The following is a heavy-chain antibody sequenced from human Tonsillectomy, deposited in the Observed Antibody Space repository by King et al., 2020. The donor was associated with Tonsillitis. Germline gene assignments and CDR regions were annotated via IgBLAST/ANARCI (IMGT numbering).Heavy chain of an antibody. Sequence: VQLVESGGGLVQPGGSLRLSCAASGFTFSRYAMSWVRQAPGKGLEWVSAISGSGGNTYYADSVKGRFTIPRDNSKNTLYLQMNSLRDEDTAIYYCAKDSWSVSSNYFDFWGQGTPVTVSS. V-gene: IGHV3-23*04. D-gene: IGHD3-3*01. CDR1: GFTFSRYA. CDR3: AKDSWSVSSNYFDF. CDR2: ISGSGGNT. J-gene: IGHJ4*02.